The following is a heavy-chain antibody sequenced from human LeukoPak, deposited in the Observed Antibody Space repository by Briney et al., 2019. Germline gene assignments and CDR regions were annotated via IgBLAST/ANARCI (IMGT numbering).Heavy chain of an antibody. CDR2: IYYSGGT. J-gene: IGHJ5*02. CDR1: GGSLSSYY. CDR3: ARHGGTGYYDS. D-gene: IGHD3/OR15-3a*01. V-gene: IGHV4-59*08. Sequence: PSETLSLTCTVSGGSLSSYYWTWIRQPPGKGLEWVGYIYYSGGTNYSPSLNSRATISVDTSKNQFSLKLSSVTAADTAVYYCARHGGTGYYDSWGQGTLVTVSS.